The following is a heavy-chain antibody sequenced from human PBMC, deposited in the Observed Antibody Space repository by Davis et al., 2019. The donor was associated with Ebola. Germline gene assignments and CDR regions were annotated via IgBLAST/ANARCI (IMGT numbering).Heavy chain of an antibody. CDR1: GFTSTRFR. V-gene: IGHV3-33*01. J-gene: IGHJ3*02. CDR2: MWFVGTNK. D-gene: IGHD3-22*01. CDR3: ARGNYDSSGYYLGDAFDI. Sequence: PGGSLRLSCAASGFTSTRFRMPWVPQAHAKGLNWVAVMWFVGTNKYYAASVKGRFTISSDSSKNTLYLQMNSLRAEDTAMYYCARGNYDSSGYYLGDAFDIWGQGTMVTVSS.